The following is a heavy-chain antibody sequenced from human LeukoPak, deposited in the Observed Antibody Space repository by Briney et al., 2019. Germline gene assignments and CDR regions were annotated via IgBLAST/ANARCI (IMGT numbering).Heavy chain of an antibody. CDR1: GFTFSNHA. J-gene: IGHJ6*03. CDR3: ARDTAMVPDYYYYMDV. D-gene: IGHD5-18*01. Sequence: PGGSLRLSCAASGFTFSNHAMSWFRQAPGKGLEWVSSISSSSSYIYYADSVKGRFTISRDNAKNSLYLQMNSLRAEDTAVYYCARDTAMVPDYYYYMDVWGKGTTVTVSS. CDR2: ISSSSSYI. V-gene: IGHV3-21*01.